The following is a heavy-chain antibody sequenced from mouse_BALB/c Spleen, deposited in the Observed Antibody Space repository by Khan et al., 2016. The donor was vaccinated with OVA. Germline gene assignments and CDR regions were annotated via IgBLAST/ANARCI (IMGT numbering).Heavy chain of an antibody. CDR3: ARGNYYVYTMDY. CDR1: GYSITSNYA. J-gene: IGHJ4*01. D-gene: IGHD1-1*01. Sequence: EVQLQESGPGLVKPSQSLSLTCTVTGYSITSNYAWNWIRQFPGNKLEWMGYISYSGLTSYNPSLKSRISFTLDTSKNQFFLQLNSVTTEDTATYYCARGNYYVYTMDYWGQGTSVTVSS. V-gene: IGHV3-2*02. CDR2: ISYSGLT.